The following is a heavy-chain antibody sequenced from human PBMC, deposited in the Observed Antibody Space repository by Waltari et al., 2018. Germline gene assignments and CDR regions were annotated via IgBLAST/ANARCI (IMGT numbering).Heavy chain of an antibody. D-gene: IGHD5-12*01. V-gene: IGHV4-4*07. CDR3: AREVLPNATIWRSYFDY. J-gene: IGHJ4*02. Sequence: QVQLQESGPGLVKPSETLSLTCTVSGDSISSYYWSWIRQPAGKGLEYIGGIYTRRHPNHNPALESRVTMSIATSKNEFSLKLSSVTAADTAVYYCAREVLPNATIWRSYFDYWGQGSLVTVSS. CDR1: GDSISSYY. CDR2: IYTRRHP.